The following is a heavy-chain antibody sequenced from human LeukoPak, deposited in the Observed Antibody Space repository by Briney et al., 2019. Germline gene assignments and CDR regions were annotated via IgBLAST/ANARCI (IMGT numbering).Heavy chain of an antibody. Sequence: SVKVSCKASGGTFSSYAISWVRQAPGQGLEWMGGIIPIFGTANYAQKFQGRVTITTDESTSTAYMELSSLRSEDTAVYYCARVRRGWEAFDIRGQGTMVTVSS. CDR3: ARVRRGWEAFDI. CDR2: IIPIFGTA. V-gene: IGHV1-69*05. D-gene: IGHD6-19*01. J-gene: IGHJ3*02. CDR1: GGTFSSYA.